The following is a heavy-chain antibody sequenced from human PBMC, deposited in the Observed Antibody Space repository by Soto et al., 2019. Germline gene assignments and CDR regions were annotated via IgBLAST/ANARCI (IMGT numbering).Heavy chain of an antibody. CDR1: AYTLTNYD. J-gene: IGHJ4*02. V-gene: IGHV1-18*04. Sequence: GASVKGACKSSAYTLTNYDINWVRQAPGQGLEWMGWISAYNGKTNYAQNFQGRVTMTTDTSTNTAYMELRSLRSDDTAVYYCAIAHNGDYPEFRYCGQRTQVIVSA. D-gene: IGHD4-17*01. CDR2: ISAYNGKT. CDR3: AIAHNGDYPEFRY.